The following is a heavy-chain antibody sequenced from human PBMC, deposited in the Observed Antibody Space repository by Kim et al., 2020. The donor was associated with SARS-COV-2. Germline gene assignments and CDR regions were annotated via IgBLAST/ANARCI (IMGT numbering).Heavy chain of an antibody. D-gene: IGHD6-19*01. V-gene: IGHV1-2*02. CDR2: INPNSGGT. CDR1: GYTFTGYY. CDR3: ARGGYSSGWSDGAFDI. Sequence: ASVKVSCKASGYTFTGYYMHWVRQAPGQGLEWMGWINPNSGGTNYAQKFQGRVTMTRDTSISTAYMELSRLRSDDTAVYYCARGGYSSGWSDGAFDIWGQGTMVTVSS. J-gene: IGHJ3*02.